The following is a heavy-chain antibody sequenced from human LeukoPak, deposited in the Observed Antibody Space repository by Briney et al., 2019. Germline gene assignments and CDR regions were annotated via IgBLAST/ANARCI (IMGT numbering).Heavy chain of an antibody. CDR1: GVTFSSYG. Sequence: PGGSLRLSCAASGVTFSSYGMHGVRQAPGEGLEWVAYIGYDGSKKYYSDSVKGRFTISRDNSKNTVHLQMNSLRAADTALYICARDLGGIYYIAYWGQGTLVTVSS. V-gene: IGHV3-30*02. D-gene: IGHD2-15*01. CDR2: IGYDGSKK. CDR3: ARDLGGIYYIAY. J-gene: IGHJ4*02.